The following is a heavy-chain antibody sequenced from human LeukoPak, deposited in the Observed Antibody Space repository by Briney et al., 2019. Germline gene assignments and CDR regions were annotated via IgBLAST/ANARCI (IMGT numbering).Heavy chain of an antibody. D-gene: IGHD3-22*01. Sequence: GGSLRLSCAASGFTFSSYDMHWVRQATGKGLEWVSAIGTAGDTYYPGSVKGRFTISRENAKNSLYLQMNSLRAEDTAVYYCAKVRAYYYDSSGYYPSFDYWGQGTLVTVSS. CDR2: IGTAGDT. J-gene: IGHJ4*02. CDR3: AKVRAYYYDSSGYYPSFDY. CDR1: GFTFSSYD. V-gene: IGHV3-13*01.